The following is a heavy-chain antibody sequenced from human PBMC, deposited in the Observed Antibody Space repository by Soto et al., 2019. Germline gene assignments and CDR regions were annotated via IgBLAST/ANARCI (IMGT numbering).Heavy chain of an antibody. D-gene: IGHD2-15*01. V-gene: IGHV1-69*06. J-gene: IGHJ4*02. CDR1: GGTFSSYA. Sequence: QVQMVQSGAEVKKPGSSVKVSCKASGGTFSSYAISWVRQAPGQGLEWMGGIIPIFGTANYAQKVQGRFTITADKSTSAAYMELSSLRSEDTAVYYCAIGYCSGGSCYSDYWGQGTLVTVSS. CDR3: AIGYCSGGSCYSDY. CDR2: IIPIFGTA.